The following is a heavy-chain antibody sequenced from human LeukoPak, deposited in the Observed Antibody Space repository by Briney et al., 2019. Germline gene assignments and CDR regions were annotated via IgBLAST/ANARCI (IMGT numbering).Heavy chain of an antibody. CDR1: GGSISSGSYY. D-gene: IGHD2-2*01. CDR2: IYTSGST. Sequence: SETLSLTCTVSGGSISSGSYYWSWIRQPAWKGLEWIGRIYTSGSTNYNPSLKSRVTISVDTSKNQFSLKLSSVTAADTAVYYCARVDCSSTSCSFDPWGQGTLVTVSS. CDR3: ARVDCSSTSCSFDP. J-gene: IGHJ5*02. V-gene: IGHV4-61*02.